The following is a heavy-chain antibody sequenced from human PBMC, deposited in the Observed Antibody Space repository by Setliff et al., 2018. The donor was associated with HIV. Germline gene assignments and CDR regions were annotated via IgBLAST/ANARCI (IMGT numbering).Heavy chain of an antibody. J-gene: IGHJ5*02. Sequence: PSETLSLTCTVSGDSISTDYWTWIRQPPGKGLEWIGYIYNSASTSYNPSLKSRVTISIDTSKNQFSLKLNSVIAADTAVYYCARGLNSYDSSGYGRWFDPWGQGTLVTVSS. V-gene: IGHV4-59*12. D-gene: IGHD3-22*01. CDR1: GDSISTDY. CDR2: IYNSAST. CDR3: ARGLNSYDSSGYGRWFDP.